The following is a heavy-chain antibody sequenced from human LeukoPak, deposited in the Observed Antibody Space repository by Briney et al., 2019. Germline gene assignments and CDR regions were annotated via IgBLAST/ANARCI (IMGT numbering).Heavy chain of an antibody. J-gene: IGHJ4*02. CDR1: GFTFSSYG. Sequence: TGGSLRLSCAASGFTFSSYGMHWVRQAPGKGLEWVAFIRYDGSNKYYADSVRGRFTISRDNSKNTVYLQMNSLRAEDTAVYYCANGDYGGPKPGFDYWGQGTLVTVSS. CDR3: ANGDYGGPKPGFDY. CDR2: IRYDGSNK. D-gene: IGHD4-23*01. V-gene: IGHV3-30*02.